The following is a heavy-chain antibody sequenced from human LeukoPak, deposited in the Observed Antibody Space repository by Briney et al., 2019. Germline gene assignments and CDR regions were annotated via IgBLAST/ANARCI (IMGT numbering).Heavy chain of an antibody. J-gene: IGHJ6*04. V-gene: IGHV1-2*04. Sequence: ASVKVSCKASGYTFTGYYMHWVRQAPGQGLEWMGWINPNSGGTNYAQKFQGWVTMTRDTSISTAYMELSRLRSDDTAVYYCARELVVVPAAASVLARFGEFRYYYGMDVWGKGTMVTVSS. CDR2: INPNSGGT. CDR1: GYTFTGYY. D-gene: IGHD2-2*01. CDR3: ARELVVVPAAASVLARFGEFRYYYGMDV.